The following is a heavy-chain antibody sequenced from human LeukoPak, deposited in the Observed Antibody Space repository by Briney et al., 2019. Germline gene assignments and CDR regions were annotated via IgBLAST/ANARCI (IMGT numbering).Heavy chain of an antibody. Sequence: GRSLRLSCAASGFTFSSYAMHWVRQAPGKGLEWVAVISYDGSNKYYADSVKGRFTISRDNSKNTQYLQMNSLRAEDTAVYYCARDSIAAARGFDYWGQGTLVTVSS. CDR3: ARDSIAAARGFDY. D-gene: IGHD6-13*01. J-gene: IGHJ4*02. CDR2: ISYDGSNK. CDR1: GFTFSSYA. V-gene: IGHV3-30*01.